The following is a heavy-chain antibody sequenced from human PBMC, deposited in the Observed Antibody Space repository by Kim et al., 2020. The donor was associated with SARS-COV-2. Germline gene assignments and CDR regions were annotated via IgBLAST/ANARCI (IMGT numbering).Heavy chain of an antibody. D-gene: IGHD2-15*01. CDR2: IRSKANSYAT. CDR1: GFTFSGSV. J-gene: IGHJ4*02. CDR3: TRHGQGDIQATNDY. Sequence: GGSLRLFCAASGFTFSGSVMHWVRQASGKGLEWVGRIRSKANSYATAYAASVKGRFTISRDDSKNTAYLQMNSLKTVDTAVYYCTRHGQGDIQATNDYWGRGTLVTVSA. V-gene: IGHV3-73*01.